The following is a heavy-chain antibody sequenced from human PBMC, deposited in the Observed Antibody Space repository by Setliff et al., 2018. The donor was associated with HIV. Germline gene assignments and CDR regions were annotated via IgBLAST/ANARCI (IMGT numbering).Heavy chain of an antibody. V-gene: IGHV4-39*07. J-gene: IGHJ4*02. CDR3: MRGRSITIFGVAYFDF. Sequence: SETLSLTCTVSGGSINSRSYSWGWIRQPPGKGLEWIGSVYHSGTTYYNPSLKSRVTISVDMSNNQFSLKVTSVTAADTAVYYCMRGRSITIFGVAYFDFWGQGTQVTVSS. D-gene: IGHD3-3*01. CDR1: GGSINSRSYS. CDR2: VYHSGTT.